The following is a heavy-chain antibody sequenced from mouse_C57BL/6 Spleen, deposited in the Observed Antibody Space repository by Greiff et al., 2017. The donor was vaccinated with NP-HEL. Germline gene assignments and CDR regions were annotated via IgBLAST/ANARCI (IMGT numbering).Heavy chain of an antibody. Sequence: EVQRVESGGGLVQPGGSLKLSCAASGFTFSDYGMAWVRQAPRKGPEWVAFISNLAYSIYYADTVTGRFTISRENAKNTLYLEMSSLRSEDTAMYYCARRDYGSDYYAMDYWGQGTSVTVSS. CDR3: ARRDYGSDYYAMDY. J-gene: IGHJ4*01. V-gene: IGHV5-15*01. CDR1: GFTFSDYG. D-gene: IGHD1-1*01. CDR2: ISNLAYSI.